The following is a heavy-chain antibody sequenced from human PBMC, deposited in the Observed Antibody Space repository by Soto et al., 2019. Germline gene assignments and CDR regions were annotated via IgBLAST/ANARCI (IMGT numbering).Heavy chain of an antibody. CDR2: ISGAGGRI. Sequence: EVQLLESGGGLVQPGGSLRLSCVVSGFTFSNYGMSWVRQAPGKGLEWVASISGAGGRIYTEDSVKGRFTISRDNSKNSVYRQVNSLRADDTAVDYCAKGHTNENGHYSYYGMDVWGQGTTFTVS. V-gene: IGHV3-23*01. J-gene: IGHJ6*02. CDR1: GFTFSNYG. D-gene: IGHD2-8*01. CDR3: AKGHTNENGHYSYYGMDV.